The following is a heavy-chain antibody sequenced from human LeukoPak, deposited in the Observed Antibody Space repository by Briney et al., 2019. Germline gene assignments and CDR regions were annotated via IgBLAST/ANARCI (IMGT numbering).Heavy chain of an antibody. CDR1: GGSISSGSYY. CDR2: IYTSGST. J-gene: IGHJ6*03. Sequence: PSETLSLTCTVSGGSISSGSYYWSWIPQPAGKGLEWIGRIYTSGSTNYNPFLKSRVTISVDTSKNQFSLKLSSVTAADTAVYYCARGVTMVRGVIKRYYYFMDVWGKGTTVTISS. V-gene: IGHV4-61*02. D-gene: IGHD3-10*01. CDR3: ARGVTMVRGVIKRYYYFMDV.